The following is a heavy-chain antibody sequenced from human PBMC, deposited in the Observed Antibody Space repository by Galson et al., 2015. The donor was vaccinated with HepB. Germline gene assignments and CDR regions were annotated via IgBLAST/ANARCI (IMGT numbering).Heavy chain of an antibody. CDR1: GFTFSSYA. CDR3: VRTGTTTTNVGWLDP. CDR2: IWNDGTNK. Sequence: SLRLSCAASGFTFSSYAMHWVRQAPGKGLEWVALIWNDGTNKYYTDSVKGRFAISRDSSKNTLYLQMNSLRAEDTAMYYCVRTGTTTTNVGWLDPWGQGTLVTVSS. D-gene: IGHD4-11*01. V-gene: IGHV3-33*01. J-gene: IGHJ5*02.